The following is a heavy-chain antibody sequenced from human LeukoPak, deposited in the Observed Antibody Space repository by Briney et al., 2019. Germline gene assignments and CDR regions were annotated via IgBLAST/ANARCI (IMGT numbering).Heavy chain of an antibody. CDR1: GFTFSSYS. D-gene: IGHD5-24*01. Sequence: GGSLRLSCAASGFTFSSYSMNWVRQAPGKGLEWVSSISSSSNYKYYADSVRGRFTISRDNAKNSLYLQMNSLTAEDTAVYYCARAVAGLDGYNGYWGQGTLVTVSS. V-gene: IGHV3-21*01. J-gene: IGHJ4*02. CDR3: ARAVAGLDGYNGY. CDR2: ISSSSNYK.